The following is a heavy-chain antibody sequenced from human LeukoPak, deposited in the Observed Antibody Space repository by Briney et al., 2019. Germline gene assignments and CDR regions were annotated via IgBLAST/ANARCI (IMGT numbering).Heavy chain of an antibody. CDR3: AKDYLAGGSYYMFH. J-gene: IGHJ4*02. Sequence: PGGSLRLSCAASGFTFSSYSMNWVRQAPGKGLEWVSAISGSGGSTYYADSVKGRFTISRDNSKNTLYLQMNSLRAEDTAVYYCAKDYLAGGSYYMFHWGQGTLVTVSS. CDR1: GFTFSSYS. V-gene: IGHV3-23*01. CDR2: ISGSGGST. D-gene: IGHD1-26*01.